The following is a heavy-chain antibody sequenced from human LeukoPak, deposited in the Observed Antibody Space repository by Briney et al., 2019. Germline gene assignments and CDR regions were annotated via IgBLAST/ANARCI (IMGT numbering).Heavy chain of an antibody. CDR3: AVMTYYYDSSGYLFDY. J-gene: IGHJ4*02. D-gene: IGHD3-22*01. CDR2: INPNSGDT. CDR1: GYTFTGYY. V-gene: IGHV1-2*06. Sequence: ASVKVSCKASGYTFTGYYMHWVRQAPGQGLEWMGRINPNSGDTNYAQKFQGRVTMTRDTSISTAYMELSRLRSDDTAVYYCAVMTYYYDSSGYLFDYWGQGTLVTVSS.